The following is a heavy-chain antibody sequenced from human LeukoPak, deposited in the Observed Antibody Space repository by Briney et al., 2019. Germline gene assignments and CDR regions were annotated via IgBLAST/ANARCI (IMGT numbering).Heavy chain of an antibody. J-gene: IGHJ4*02. CDR1: GGSFSGYY. CDR2: INHSGST. Sequence: SETLSLTCVVYGGSFSGYYWSWIRQPPGKGLEWIGEINHSGSTNYNPSLKSRVTISVDTSENQFSLELASVTAADTAVYYCARDRPSYDFWSGYYYEGLEYWGQGTLVTVSS. CDR3: ARDRPSYDFWSGYYYEGLEY. V-gene: IGHV4-34*01. D-gene: IGHD3-3*01.